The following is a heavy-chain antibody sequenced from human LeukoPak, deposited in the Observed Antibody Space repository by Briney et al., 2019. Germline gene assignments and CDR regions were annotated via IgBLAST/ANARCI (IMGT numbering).Heavy chain of an antibody. Sequence: GESLRLSCAASGFSFSSYEMTWVRQAPGKGLEWVSFISRSGSGKNYADSVKGRFTISRDNAKNSLYLQMNSLRADDTAVYYCARRYYGVDYWGQGTLVTVSS. V-gene: IGHV3-48*03. CDR2: ISRSGSGK. D-gene: IGHD4-17*01. J-gene: IGHJ4*02. CDR3: ARRYYGVDY. CDR1: GFSFSSYE.